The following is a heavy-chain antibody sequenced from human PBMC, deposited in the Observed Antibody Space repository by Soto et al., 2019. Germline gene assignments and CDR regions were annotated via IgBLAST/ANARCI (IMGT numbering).Heavy chain of an antibody. CDR2: ISGSGGST. V-gene: IGHV3-23*01. D-gene: IGHD2-2*01. J-gene: IGHJ6*02. Sequence: GGSLRLSCAASGFPFNTYAMSLVRQAPGKGLEWVSSISGSGGSTHYADSVKGRFTISRDNSKNTVYLQMNSLRAEDTAVYYCTKGYCSRTSCYFDYYAKDVWGQGTAVTVSS. CDR1: GFPFNTYA. CDR3: TKGYCSRTSCYFDYYAKDV.